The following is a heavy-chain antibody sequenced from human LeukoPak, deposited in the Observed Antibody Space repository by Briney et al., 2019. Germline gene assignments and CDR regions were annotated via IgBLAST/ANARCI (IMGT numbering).Heavy chain of an antibody. CDR3: ARAEGSGSSFDY. Sequence: PGGSLRLSCVAXGXXXXXXSXXXXXXAXGXXLXXVSSIXSSSTYIYYADSVKGRFTISRDNAKDSLYLQMNSLRVEDTAVYYCARAEGSGSSFDYWGQGSLVTVSS. J-gene: IGHJ4*02. D-gene: IGHD3-10*01. CDR1: GXXXXXXS. CDR2: IXSSSTYI. V-gene: IGHV3-21*01.